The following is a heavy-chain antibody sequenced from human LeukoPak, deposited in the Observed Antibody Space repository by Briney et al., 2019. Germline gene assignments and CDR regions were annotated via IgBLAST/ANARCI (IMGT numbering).Heavy chain of an antibody. CDR2: INHSGST. Sequence: SETLSLTCAVYGGSFSGYYWSWIRQPPGKGLEWIGEINHSGSTNYNPSLKSRVTISVDTSKNQFSLKLSSVTAADTAVYYCARDLSGSYAGWGQGTLVTVSS. D-gene: IGHD1-26*01. CDR1: GGSFSGYY. V-gene: IGHV4-34*01. CDR3: ARDLSGSYAG. J-gene: IGHJ4*02.